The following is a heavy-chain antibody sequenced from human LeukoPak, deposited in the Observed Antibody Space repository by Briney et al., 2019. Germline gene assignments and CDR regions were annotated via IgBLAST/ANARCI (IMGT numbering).Heavy chain of an antibody. Sequence: GGSLRLSCAASGFTFSSYSMNWVRQAPGKGLEWVSSISSSSSYTYYADSVKGRFTISRDNAKNSLYLQMNSLRAEDTAVYYCARDGGSGSYGAFDIWGQGTMVTVSS. D-gene: IGHD3-10*01. V-gene: IGHV3-21*01. J-gene: IGHJ3*02. CDR3: ARDGGSGSYGAFDI. CDR1: GFTFSSYS. CDR2: ISSSSSYT.